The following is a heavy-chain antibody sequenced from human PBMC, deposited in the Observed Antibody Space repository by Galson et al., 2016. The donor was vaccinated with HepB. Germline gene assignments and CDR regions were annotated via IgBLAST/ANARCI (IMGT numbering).Heavy chain of an antibody. J-gene: IGHJ4*02. D-gene: IGHD1-26*01. CDR2: INRDGSEK. Sequence: SLRLSCAASGFIFRNYWMTWVRQAPGKGLEWVANINRDGSEKYYMHSGRGRFTISRDRAKNLVFLQMNSLRAADTAVYHCAREMSGSYDFWGQGILVTVSS. CDR3: AREMSGSYDF. V-gene: IGHV3-7*01. CDR1: GFIFRNYW.